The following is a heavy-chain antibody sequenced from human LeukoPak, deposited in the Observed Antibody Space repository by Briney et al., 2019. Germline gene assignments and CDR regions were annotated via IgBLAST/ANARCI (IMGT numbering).Heavy chain of an antibody. CDR2: INSDGSST. V-gene: IGHV3-74*01. Sequence: GGSLRLSCAASGFTFSSYGMHWVRQAPGKGLVWVSRINSDGSSTSYADSVKGRFTISRDNAKNTLYLQMNSLRAEDTAVYYCARAAVRGSTQNWFDPWGQGTLVTVSS. D-gene: IGHD3-10*01. J-gene: IGHJ5*02. CDR1: GFTFSSYG. CDR3: ARAAVRGSTQNWFDP.